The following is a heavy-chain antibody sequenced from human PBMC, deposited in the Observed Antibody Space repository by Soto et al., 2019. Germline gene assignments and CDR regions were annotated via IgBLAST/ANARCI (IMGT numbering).Heavy chain of an antibody. CDR2: ITSSGGNA. D-gene: IGHD3-16*01. CDR3: ARDMYPNYVNYFGL. Sequence: LRLSCAASGFSFKDYYMTWMRQTPEKGLEWISTITSSGGNAYYAASVKGRVTISRDNAHNSLYLQMSGLRAEDTALYYCARDMYPNYVNYFGLWGQGTLVTVSS. J-gene: IGHJ5*02. V-gene: IGHV3-11*01. CDR1: GFSFKDYY.